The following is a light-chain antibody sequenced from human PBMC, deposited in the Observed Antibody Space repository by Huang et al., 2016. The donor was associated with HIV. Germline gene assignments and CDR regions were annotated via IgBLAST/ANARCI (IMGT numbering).Light chain of an antibody. CDR2: AAS. V-gene: IGKV1-5*01. CDR3: QQYFISPYT. CDR1: QTMSSW. J-gene: IGKJ2*01. Sequence: DIQMTQSPTSLFASVGDRVTFTCRASQTMSSWLAWYQQKPGKAPKLLIYAASTLESGVPSRFSGSGSGTEFTLTISSLQPDDVGTYYCQQYFISPYTFGQGTKLEIK.